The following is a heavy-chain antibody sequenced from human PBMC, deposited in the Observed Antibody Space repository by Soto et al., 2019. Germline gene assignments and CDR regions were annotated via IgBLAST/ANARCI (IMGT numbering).Heavy chain of an antibody. CDR3: ARHRARNWFDP. Sequence: PXETLSLSGIVSGCSISSSSYYWGWIRQPPGKGLEWIGSIYYSGSTYYNPSLKSRVTISVDTSKNQFSLKLSSVTAADTAVFYCARHRARNWFDPWGQATLVTVSS. CDR2: IYYSGST. CDR1: GCSISSSSYY. V-gene: IGHV4-39*01. J-gene: IGHJ5*02. D-gene: IGHD6-6*01.